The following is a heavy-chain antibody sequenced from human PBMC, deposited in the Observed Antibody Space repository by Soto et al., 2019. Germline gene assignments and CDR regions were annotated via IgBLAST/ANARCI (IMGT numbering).Heavy chain of an antibody. CDR1: GFTFSDHY. CDR2: TRNKANSYTT. Sequence: EVQLVESGGDLVQPGGSLRLSCAASGFTFSDHYMDWVRQAPGKGLEWVGRTRNKANSYTTEYAASVKGRFTISRDDSKTSLYLQMNSLKTEDTAVYYWARVLTSSGGYYFDYWGQGTLVTVSS. D-gene: IGHD3-16*01. J-gene: IGHJ4*02. V-gene: IGHV3-72*01. CDR3: ARVLTSSGGYYFDY.